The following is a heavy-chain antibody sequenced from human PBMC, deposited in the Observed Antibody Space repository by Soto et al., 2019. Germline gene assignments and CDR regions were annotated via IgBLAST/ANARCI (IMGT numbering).Heavy chain of an antibody. J-gene: IGHJ6*02. CDR3: ARIPYNMLTGYGYYGMDV. V-gene: IGHV4-61*01. D-gene: IGHD3-9*01. CDR1: GGSVSSGSYY. CDR2: IYYSGST. Sequence: QVQLQESGPGLVKPSETLSLTCTVSGGSVSSGSYYWSWIRQPPGKGLEWIGYIYYSGSTNYNPSREGRVTIAVDTSKTQFALKLSSVTAADTAVYYCARIPYNMLTGYGYYGMDVWGQGTTVTVSS.